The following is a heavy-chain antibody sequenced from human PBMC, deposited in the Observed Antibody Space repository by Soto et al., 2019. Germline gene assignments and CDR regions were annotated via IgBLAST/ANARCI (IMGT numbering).Heavy chain of an antibody. CDR2: ISYDGSNK. J-gene: IGHJ2*01. CDR1: GFTFSSYG. D-gene: IGHD2-21*02. CDR3: AKDSTVVVTAIGSWYFDL. V-gene: IGHV3-30*18. Sequence: QVQLVESGGGVVQPGRSLRLSCAASGFTFSSYGMHWVRQAPGKGLEWVAAISYDGSNKYYADSVKGRFTISRDNSKNTLYLQMNSLRAEDTAVYYCAKDSTVVVTAIGSWYFDLWGRGTLVTVSS.